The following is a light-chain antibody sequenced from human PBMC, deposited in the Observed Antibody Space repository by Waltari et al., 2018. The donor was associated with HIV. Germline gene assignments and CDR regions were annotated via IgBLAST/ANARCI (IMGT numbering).Light chain of an antibody. CDR1: QSVGSSF. CDR3: QQFGNSPSPTWT. V-gene: IGKV3-20*01. CDR2: GAS. Sequence: EIVLTQSPGTLSLSPGERDTLSCSASQSVGSSFLAWYQQKPGQAPRLPIYGASTRATCIPDRFTGSGSGTDFALTISRLEPEDFAVYFCQQFGNSPSPTWTFGQGTKVEIK. J-gene: IGKJ1*01.